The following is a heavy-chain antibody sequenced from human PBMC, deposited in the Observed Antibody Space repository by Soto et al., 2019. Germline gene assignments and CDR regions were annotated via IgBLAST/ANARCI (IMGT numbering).Heavy chain of an antibody. CDR3: ARGDRGGSGSPATYSYSGLDV. CDR1: GFTFSSYA. V-gene: IGHV3-30-3*01. J-gene: IGHJ6*02. D-gene: IGHD3-10*01. Sequence: GGSLRPSCAASGFTFSSYAMHWVSQAPGKGLEWVAVISYDGSNKYYADSVKCRFTISRDNSNNALFLQMNSLRIDDTALYYCARGDRGGSGSPATYSYSGLDVWGQGTTVTVSS. CDR2: ISYDGSNK.